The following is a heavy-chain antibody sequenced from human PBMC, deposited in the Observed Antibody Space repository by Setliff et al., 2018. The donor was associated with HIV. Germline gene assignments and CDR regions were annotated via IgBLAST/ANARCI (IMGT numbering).Heavy chain of an antibody. V-gene: IGHV3-11*04. CDR2: ISSSGRTI. CDR3: ARGAYGSGSYEINF. J-gene: IGHJ4*02. Sequence: GSLRLSCAASGFRFSDYYMNWIRQAPGKGLEWISSISSSGRTIKYADSVKGRFTISRDNAKRSLYLQMNSLRVEDTAVYYCARGAYGSGSYEINFWGQGTLVTVSS. D-gene: IGHD3-10*01. CDR1: GFRFSDYY.